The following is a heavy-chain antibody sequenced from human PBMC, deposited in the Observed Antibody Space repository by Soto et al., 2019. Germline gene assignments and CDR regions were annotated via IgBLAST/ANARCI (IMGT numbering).Heavy chain of an antibody. J-gene: IGHJ6*03. CDR1: GFTVSSNY. Sequence: PGGSLRLSCAASGFTVSSNYMSWGRQAPGKGLEWVSVMYSGGSTYYADSVKGRFTISRDNSKNTLHLQMNSLRAEDTAVYYCARKGEDFWSGYYLSVYYYMAVWGKGTTVTVSS. V-gene: IGHV3-53*01. D-gene: IGHD3-3*01. CDR3: ARKGEDFWSGYYLSVYYYMAV. CDR2: MYSGGST.